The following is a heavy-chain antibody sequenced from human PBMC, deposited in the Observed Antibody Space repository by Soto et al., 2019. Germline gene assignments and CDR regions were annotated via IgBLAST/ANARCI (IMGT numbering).Heavy chain of an antibody. J-gene: IGHJ4*02. D-gene: IGHD2-2*01. CDR2: ISGSGGST. CDR1: GFTFSSYA. Sequence: GGSLRLSCAASGFTFSSYAMSWVRQAPGKGLEWVSAISGSGGSTYYADSVKGRFTISRDNSKNTLYLQMNSLRAEDRAVYYGAKGVGGVGGVVPAAIYFDYWGQGTLVTVSS. V-gene: IGHV3-23*01. CDR3: AKGVGGVGGVVPAAIYFDY.